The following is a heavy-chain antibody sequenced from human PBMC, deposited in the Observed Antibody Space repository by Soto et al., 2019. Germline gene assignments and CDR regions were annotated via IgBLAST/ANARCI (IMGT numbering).Heavy chain of an antibody. CDR2: ISVSVDGT. D-gene: IGHD1-26*01. CDR1: GRSFSNYA. J-gene: IGHJ4*02. V-gene: IGHV3-23*01. Sequence: GGSLRVSCAASGRSFSNYAMHWVRQAPGKGLEWVTRISVSVDGTYYADSVKGRFTISRDNSKSTLYLQMNSLRAEDTAVYYCARDGGVGGSYYLDYWGQGTSVTVSS. CDR3: ARDGGVGGSYYLDY.